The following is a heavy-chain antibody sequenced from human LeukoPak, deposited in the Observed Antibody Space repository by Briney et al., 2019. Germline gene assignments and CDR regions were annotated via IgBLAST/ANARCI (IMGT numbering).Heavy chain of an antibody. CDR2: IYPGDSDT. CDR3: ARSGWYTSGSFDP. CDR1: GYSFTSYW. J-gene: IGHJ5*02. D-gene: IGHD6-19*01. Sequence: GESLQISCQSSGYSFTSYWTGWVRQMPGKGLEWMGIIYPGDSDTRYSPSFQGQVTISADKSISTAYLQWSSLKASDTAMYYCARSGWYTSGSFDPWGQGTLVTVSS. V-gene: IGHV5-51*01.